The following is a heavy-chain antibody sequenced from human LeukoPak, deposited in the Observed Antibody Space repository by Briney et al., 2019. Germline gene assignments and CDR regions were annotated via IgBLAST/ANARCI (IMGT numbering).Heavy chain of an antibody. V-gene: IGHV1-18*01. Sequence: GASVKVSCKASGYTFTSYGISWVRQAPGQGLEWMGWISAYNGNTNYAQKLQGRVTMTTDTSTSTAYMELRSLRSDDTAVYYCARVGELLWFGEFVNPWFDPWGQGTLVTVSS. CDR1: GYTFTSYG. CDR2: ISAYNGNT. D-gene: IGHD3-10*01. CDR3: ARVGELLWFGEFVNPWFDP. J-gene: IGHJ5*02.